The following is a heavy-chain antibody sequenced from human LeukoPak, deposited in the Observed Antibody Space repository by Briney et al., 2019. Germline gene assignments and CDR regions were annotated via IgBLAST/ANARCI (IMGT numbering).Heavy chain of an antibody. Sequence: SETLSLTCTVSGGSISSYYWSWIRQPPGKGLEWIGYIYYSGSTNYNPSLKSRVTISVDTSKNQFSLELSSVTAADTAVYYCARSSSAGRRWFDPWGQGTLVTVSS. J-gene: IGHJ5*02. D-gene: IGHD6-19*01. V-gene: IGHV4-59*01. CDR2: IYYSGST. CDR3: ARSSSAGRRWFDP. CDR1: GGSISSYY.